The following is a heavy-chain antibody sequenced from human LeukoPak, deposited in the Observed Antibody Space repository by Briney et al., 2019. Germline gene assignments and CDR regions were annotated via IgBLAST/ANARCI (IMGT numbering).Heavy chain of an antibody. CDR1: GYPFTDYF. V-gene: IGHV1-2*02. CDR2: SNPNTGGT. CDR3: ARTRSAVTTLFDY. J-gene: IGHJ4*02. D-gene: IGHD4-17*01. Sequence: GASVKVSCKASGYPFTDYFIHWLRQAPGQGPEWMGWSNPNTGGTNYAQTFQGRVTMTRDTSISTAYMELSRLSSDDTAVYYCARTRSAVTTLFDYWGQGTLVTVSS.